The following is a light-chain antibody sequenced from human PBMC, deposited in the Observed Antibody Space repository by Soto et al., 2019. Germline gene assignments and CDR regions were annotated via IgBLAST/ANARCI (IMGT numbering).Light chain of an antibody. CDR2: EVR. CDR3: NSYTSASTLV. J-gene: IGLJ3*02. Sequence: QSALTQPASVSGSPGQSITISCTGTSSDIGGYNYVSWYQQHPGKAPKLMIFEVRNRPSGVSNRFSGSKSGDTASLTISGLQAEDEAVYSCNSYTSASTLVFGGGTKQTVL. V-gene: IGLV2-14*01. CDR1: SSDIGGYNY.